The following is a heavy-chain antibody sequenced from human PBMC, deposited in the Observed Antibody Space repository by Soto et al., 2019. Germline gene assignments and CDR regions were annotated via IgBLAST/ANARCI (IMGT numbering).Heavy chain of an antibody. CDR3: ANAPIWGAATLDP. J-gene: IGHJ5*02. D-gene: IGHD6-25*01. Sequence: SETLSLTCTVAGASISSYYWSWIRQPPGKGLEWIAYIYNTGTTEYNPSLKSRVTITGDTSKNQFSLKLTSVTAADTAVYYCANAPIWGAATLDPWGQGTLVTVSS. CDR2: IYNTGTT. V-gene: IGHV4-4*08. CDR1: GASISSYY.